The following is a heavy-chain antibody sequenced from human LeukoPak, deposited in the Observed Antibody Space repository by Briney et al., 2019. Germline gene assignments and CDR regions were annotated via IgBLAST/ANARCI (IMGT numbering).Heavy chain of an antibody. CDR1: GGSISSGDYY. J-gene: IGHJ4*02. V-gene: IGHV4-30-4*01. Sequence: SETLSLTCTVSGGSISSGDYYWSWIRQPPGKGLEWIGYIYYSGSTYYNPSLKSRVTISVDTSKNQFSLKLSSVTAADTAVYYCARDTDDSSGYYPNWGQGTLVTVSS. CDR2: IYYSGST. CDR3: ARDTDDSSGYYPN. D-gene: IGHD3-22*01.